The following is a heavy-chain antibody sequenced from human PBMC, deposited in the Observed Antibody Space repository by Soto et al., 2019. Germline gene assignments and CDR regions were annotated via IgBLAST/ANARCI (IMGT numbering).Heavy chain of an antibody. CDR1: GGSVTNSSYY. CDR3: VSQRTTVTTQAYFDY. Sequence: SETLSLTCTVSGGSVTNSSYYWGWIRQSPGKGLEWIGSVYYRGRSYSKSSVKSRVTISVDTSKNRFSLSLNSVTASDTAVYFCVSQRTTVTTQAYFDYWGPGALVTVS. J-gene: IGHJ4*02. CDR2: VYYRGRS. D-gene: IGHD4-17*01. V-gene: IGHV4-39*01.